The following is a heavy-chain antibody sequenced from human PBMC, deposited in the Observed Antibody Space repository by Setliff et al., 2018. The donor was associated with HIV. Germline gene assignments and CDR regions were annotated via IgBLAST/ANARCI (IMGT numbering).Heavy chain of an antibody. CDR1: GYTFTGYY. CDR2: INPNSGDT. V-gene: IGHV1-2*02. CDR3: ATLDY. Sequence: ASVKVSCKASGYTFTGYYMHWVRQAPGQGLEWMGWINPNSGDTNYEQKFQGRVTLTTDTSITTAYMELSRLRSDDTALYYCATLDYWGQGTLVTVSS. J-gene: IGHJ4*02.